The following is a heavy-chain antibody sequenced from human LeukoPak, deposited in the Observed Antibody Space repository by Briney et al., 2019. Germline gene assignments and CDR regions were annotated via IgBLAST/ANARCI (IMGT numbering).Heavy chain of an antibody. CDR1: GHTFSVYY. V-gene: IGHV1-2*02. CDR3: ATRVVPAARSGFDP. D-gene: IGHD2-2*01. Sequence: ASVKVFCESSGHTFSVYYILWVRQACGQGFEWMVWINPNSGGTNYAQKVQGRVTMTRDTSISTAYMELSRLRSDDTAVYYCATRVVPAARSGFDPWGQGTLVTVSS. CDR2: INPNSGGT. J-gene: IGHJ5*02.